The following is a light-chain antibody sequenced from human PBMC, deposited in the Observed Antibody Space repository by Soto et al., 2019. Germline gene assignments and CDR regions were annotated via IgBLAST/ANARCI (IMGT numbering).Light chain of an antibody. CDR3: QHFGSSVFT. CDR1: QSVIGAY. J-gene: IGKJ3*01. Sequence: EIVLTQSPGTLSLSPGESATLSCGARQSVIGAYLGWYQQKPGQAPRLLIHGASSRATGIPDRFSGSGSGTDFTLTISRLEPEDFAVYYCQHFGSSVFTFGPGTKLEIK. CDR2: GAS. V-gene: IGKV3-20*01.